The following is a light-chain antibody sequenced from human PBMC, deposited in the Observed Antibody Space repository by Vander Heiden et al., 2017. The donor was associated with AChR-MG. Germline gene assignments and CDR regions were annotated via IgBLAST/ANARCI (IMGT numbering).Light chain of an antibody. CDR2: RAS. J-gene: IGKJ1*01. CDR3: QQYGTSPWT. V-gene: IGKV3-20*01. Sequence: EIVLTQSPGTLSLSPGERATLSCRASQSVTSNYLAWYQQKPGQAPRLLIYRASRRATGIPDRFSGSGSGTDFTLTISRLEPEDFAVYYCQQYGTSPWTFGQGTKVEIK. CDR1: QSVTSNY.